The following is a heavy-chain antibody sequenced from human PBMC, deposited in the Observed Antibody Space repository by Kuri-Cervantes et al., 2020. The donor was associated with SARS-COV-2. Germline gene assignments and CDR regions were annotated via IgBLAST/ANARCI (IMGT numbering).Heavy chain of an antibody. CDR1: GFTFDDYA. CDR3: AKDRMVQGVIRGTAFDP. CDR2: ISWNGGSI. Sequence: SLKISCAASGFTFDDYAMHWVRQAPGKGLEWVSGISWNGGSIGYADSVKGRFTISRDNAKNSLYLQMNSLRAEDTALYYCAKDRMVQGVIRGTAFDPWGQGTLVTVSS. J-gene: IGHJ5*02. V-gene: IGHV3-9*01. D-gene: IGHD3-10*01.